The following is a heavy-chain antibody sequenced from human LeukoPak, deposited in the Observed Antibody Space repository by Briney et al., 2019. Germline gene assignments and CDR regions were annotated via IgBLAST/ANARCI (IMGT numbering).Heavy chain of an antibody. V-gene: IGHV3-23*01. Sequence: GGSLRLSCAASGFTFSSYAMSWVRQAPGKGLEWVSAISGSGGSTYYADSVKSRFTISRDNSKNTLYLQMNSLRAEDTAVYYCARLQNDYFDYWGQGTLVTVSS. CDR3: ARLQNDYFDY. J-gene: IGHJ4*02. CDR1: GFTFSSYA. CDR2: ISGSGGST.